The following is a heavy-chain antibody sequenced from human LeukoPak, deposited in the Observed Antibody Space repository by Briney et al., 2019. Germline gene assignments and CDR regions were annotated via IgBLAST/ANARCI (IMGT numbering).Heavy chain of an antibody. CDR2: ISAYNGIT. CDR1: GYTFTSYG. CDR3: ARDRGVEMATISRWFDP. J-gene: IGHJ5*02. D-gene: IGHD5-24*01. Sequence: GASVKVSCKASGYTFTSYGISWVRQAPGQGLEWMGWISAYNGITNYAQKLQGRVTMTTDTSTSTAYMELRSLRSDDTAVYYCARDRGVEMATISRWFDPWGQGTLVTVSS. V-gene: IGHV1-18*01.